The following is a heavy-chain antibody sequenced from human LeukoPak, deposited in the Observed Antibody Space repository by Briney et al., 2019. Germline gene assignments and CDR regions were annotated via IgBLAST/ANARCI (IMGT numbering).Heavy chain of an antibody. J-gene: IGHJ4*02. D-gene: IGHD3-10*01. Sequence: ASVKVSCKASGYTLTSYGISWVRQAPGQGLEWMGWISAYNGNTNYAQKLQGRVTMTRDMSTSTVYMELSSLRSEDTAVYYCALLVDSGFDYWGQGTLVTVSS. V-gene: IGHV1-18*01. CDR3: ALLVDSGFDY. CDR2: ISAYNGNT. CDR1: GYTLTSYG.